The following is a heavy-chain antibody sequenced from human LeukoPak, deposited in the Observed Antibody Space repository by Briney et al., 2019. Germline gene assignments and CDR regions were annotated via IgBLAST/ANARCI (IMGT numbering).Heavy chain of an antibody. CDR2: ISSSGSTI. V-gene: IGHV3-48*03. D-gene: IGHD3-9*01. CDR1: GFTFSSYE. CDR3: ARGLRYFDWLPEDY. Sequence: GGSLRLSCAASGFTFSSYEMNWVRQAPGKGLEWVSYISSSGSTIYYADSVKGRFTISRDNAKNSLYLQMNSLTAEDTAAYYCARGLRYFDWLPEDYWGQGTLVTVSS. J-gene: IGHJ4*02.